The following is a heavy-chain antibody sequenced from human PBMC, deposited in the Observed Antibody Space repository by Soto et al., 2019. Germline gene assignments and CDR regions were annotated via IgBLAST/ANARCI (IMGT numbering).Heavy chain of an antibody. CDR3: ARTRHAECFDY. Sequence: PSETLSLTCAVSGGSISSGGYSWSWIRQPPGKGLEWIGYMYHSGSTYYNPSLKSRVTISIDRSKNQFSLKLSSVTAADTAVYYCARTRHAECFDYWGQGTLVTVSS. CDR2: MYHSGST. D-gene: IGHD2-8*01. V-gene: IGHV4-30-2*01. J-gene: IGHJ4*02. CDR1: GGSISSGGYS.